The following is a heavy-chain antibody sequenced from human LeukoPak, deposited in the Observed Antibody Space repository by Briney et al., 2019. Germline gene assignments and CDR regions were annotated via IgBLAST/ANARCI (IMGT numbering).Heavy chain of an antibody. CDR3: ATDPVGYYGSGAGQ. CDR1: GLTFNTAW. V-gene: IGHV3-15*01. Sequence: GGFLRLSCVASGLTFNTAWMTWVRQAPGKGLEWVGRIKRTSDGGTSDYSAAVKGRFSISRDDPKNTIYLQMNSLKPEDTALYYCATDPVGYYGSGAGQWGQGTLVTVSS. CDR2: IKRTSDGGTS. J-gene: IGHJ4*02. D-gene: IGHD3-10*01.